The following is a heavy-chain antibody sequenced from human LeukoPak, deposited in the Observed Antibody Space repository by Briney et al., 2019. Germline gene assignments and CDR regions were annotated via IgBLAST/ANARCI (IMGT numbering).Heavy chain of an antibody. Sequence: GGSLRLSCAASGFVFRRYAMSWVRQAPGKGLEWVSGISSSGGSTYHADSVRGRFTISRDNSKNTQYLQMNSLRVEDTAVYYCAKVGSGYYDHLDFWGQGILVTVSS. D-gene: IGHD3-22*01. CDR1: GFVFRRYA. CDR3: AKVGSGYYDHLDF. J-gene: IGHJ4*02. V-gene: IGHV3-23*01. CDR2: ISSSGGST.